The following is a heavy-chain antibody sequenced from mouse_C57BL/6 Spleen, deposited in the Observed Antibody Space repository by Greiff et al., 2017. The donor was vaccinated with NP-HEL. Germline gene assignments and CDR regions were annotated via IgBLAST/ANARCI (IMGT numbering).Heavy chain of an antibody. J-gene: IGHJ2*01. V-gene: IGHV1-22*01. CDR2: INPNNGGT. CDR3: ASMRVDGYYFDY. D-gene: IGHD2-3*01. CDR1: GYTFTDYN. Sequence: EVQLQQSGPELVKPGASVKMSCKASGYTFTDYNMHWVKQSHGKSLEWIGYINPNNGGTSYNQKFKGKATLTVNKSSSTAYMELRSLTSEDSAVYYCASMRVDGYYFDYWGQGTTLTVSS.